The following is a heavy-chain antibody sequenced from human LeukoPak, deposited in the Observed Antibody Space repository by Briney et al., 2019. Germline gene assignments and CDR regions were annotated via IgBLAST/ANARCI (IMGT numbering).Heavy chain of an antibody. V-gene: IGHV3-9*01. CDR2: ISWNSGSI. CDR1: GFTFDDYA. D-gene: IGHD3-22*01. J-gene: IGHJ4*02. CDR3: APSYDRIKGSFDY. Sequence: PGRSLRLSCAASGFTFDDYAMHWVRQAPGKGLEWVSGISWNSGSIGYADSVKGRFTISRDNAKNSLYLQMNSLRAEDTAVYYCAPSYDRIKGSFDYWGQGTLVTVSS.